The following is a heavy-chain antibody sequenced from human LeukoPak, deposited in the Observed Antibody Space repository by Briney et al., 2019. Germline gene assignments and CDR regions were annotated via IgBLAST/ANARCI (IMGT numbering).Heavy chain of an antibody. D-gene: IGHD6-13*01. V-gene: IGHV4-59*01. J-gene: IGHJ5*02. CDR2: IYYSGST. CDR1: GGSSSSYY. Sequence: SETLSLTCTVSGGSSSSYYWSWIRQRPGKGLEWIGYIYYSGSTNYNPSLKSRVTISVDTSKNQFSLRLSSVTAADTAVYYCARVGSIAAAIGPFDPWGQGTLVTVSS. CDR3: ARVGSIAAAIGPFDP.